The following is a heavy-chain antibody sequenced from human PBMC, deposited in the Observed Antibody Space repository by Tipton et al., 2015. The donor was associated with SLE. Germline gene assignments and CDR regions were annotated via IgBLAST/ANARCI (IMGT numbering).Heavy chain of an antibody. D-gene: IGHD2-2*01. CDR3: AREVGEGTLDH. Sequence: TLSLTCAVSGGSISSSNWWSWVRQPPGKGLEWIGEIYHSGSTNYNPSLKSRATISVDKSKNQFSLKLSSVTAADTAVYYCAREVGEGTLDHWGLGTLVTVSS. J-gene: IGHJ4*02. CDR2: IYHSGST. V-gene: IGHV4-4*02. CDR1: GGSISSSNW.